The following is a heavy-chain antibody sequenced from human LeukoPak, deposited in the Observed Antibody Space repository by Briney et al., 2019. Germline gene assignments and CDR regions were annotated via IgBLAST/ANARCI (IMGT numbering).Heavy chain of an antibody. CDR2: VYYSGST. CDR3: ARRGYNFGGQEGHFDV. Sequence: SETLSLTCTASAGSISSSSHYWAWIRQPPGAGLEWIGNVYYSGSTYYNPSLKSRVIISVDTSQNQFSLGLRSVTAADTAVYYCARRGYNFGGQEGHFDVWGQGILVTVSS. J-gene: IGHJ4*02. V-gene: IGHV4-39*01. D-gene: IGHD5-24*01. CDR1: AGSISSSSHY.